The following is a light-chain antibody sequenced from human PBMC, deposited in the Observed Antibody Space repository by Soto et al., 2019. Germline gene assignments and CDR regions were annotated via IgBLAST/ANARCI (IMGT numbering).Light chain of an antibody. CDR3: QQYGSSPPFT. J-gene: IGKJ3*01. Sequence: EIVLTQSPGTLSLSPGERATLSCRASQTVTNNYLAWYQQKPGLAPRLLIFGASSRATGIPDRFGGSGSGTDFPLTISSLEPEDFAVYYCQQYGSSPPFTFGPGTKVDFK. V-gene: IGKV3-20*01. CDR2: GAS. CDR1: QTVTNNY.